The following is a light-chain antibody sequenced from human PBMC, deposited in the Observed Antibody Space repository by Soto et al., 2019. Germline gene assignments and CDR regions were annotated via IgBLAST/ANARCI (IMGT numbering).Light chain of an antibody. V-gene: IGKV3-15*01. CDR2: GAA. CDR3: QQYNNWPGT. CDR1: ESISNN. Sequence: EIGMTQSPATLSVSPGERATLSCRAGESISNNLAWYQQKPGQAPRLLIYGAATRAAGIPARFSGRGSGTEFTLTISSLQSEDFGVYYCQQYNNWPGTFGQGTKVAI. J-gene: IGKJ1*01.